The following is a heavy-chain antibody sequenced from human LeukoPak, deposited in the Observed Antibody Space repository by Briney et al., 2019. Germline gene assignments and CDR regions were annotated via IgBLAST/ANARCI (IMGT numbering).Heavy chain of an antibody. CDR1: EFSVGSNY. J-gene: IGHJ6*03. V-gene: IGHV3-53*01. CDR3: ASLNRVLWFGELLGESYYYYYMDV. D-gene: IGHD3-10*01. CDR2: IYSGGST. Sequence: GGSLRLSCAASEFSVGSNYMTWVRQAPGKGLEWVSVIYSGGSTYYADSVKGRFTISRDNSKNTLYLQMNSLRAEDTAVYYCASLNRVLWFGELLGESYYYYYMDVWGKGTTVTISS.